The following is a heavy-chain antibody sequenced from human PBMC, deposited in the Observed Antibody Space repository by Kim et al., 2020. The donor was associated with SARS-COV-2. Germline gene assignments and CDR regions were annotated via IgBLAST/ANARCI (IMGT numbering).Heavy chain of an antibody. J-gene: IGHJ6*02. CDR3: AKIRWAFTDYGMDV. D-gene: IGHD2-8*02. CDR1: GFTFDDYG. V-gene: IGHV3-9*01. Sequence: GGSLRLSCAASGFTFDDYGMHWVRQAPGKGLEWVSGISWNSGSIGYADSVKGRFTISRDNAKNSLYLQMNSLRAEDTALYYCAKIRWAFTDYGMDVWGQGTTVTVSS. CDR2: ISWNSGSI.